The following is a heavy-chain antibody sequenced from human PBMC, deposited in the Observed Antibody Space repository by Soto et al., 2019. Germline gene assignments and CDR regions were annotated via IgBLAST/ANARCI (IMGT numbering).Heavy chain of an antibody. CDR2: ISSGSGTI. Sequence: EVQLVESGGGLVQPGGSLRLSCAASGFTFSDYSMNWVRQAPGKGLEWVSYISSGSGTIRYADSMKGRFTVSRDNAKNPLYLQMNSLRAEDTAVYYCARDQYNSGWHDYWGQGTLVTVSS. CDR1: GFTFSDYS. V-gene: IGHV3-48*01. CDR3: ARDQYNSGWHDY. J-gene: IGHJ4*02. D-gene: IGHD6-19*01.